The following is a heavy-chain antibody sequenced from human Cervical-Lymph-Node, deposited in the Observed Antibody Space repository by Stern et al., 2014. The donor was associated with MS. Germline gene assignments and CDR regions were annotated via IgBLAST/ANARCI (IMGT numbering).Heavy chain of an antibody. CDR1: GFTFSSHV. D-gene: IGHD2-8*01. CDR2: IGHDENNT. CDR3: VREDGDFDY. J-gene: IGHJ4*02. V-gene: IGHV3-30-3*01. Sequence: VQLVESGGGVVQPGGSLRLSCAASGFTFSSHVMHWVRQAPGKGLEWVASIGHDENNTSHEDSGKGRFNTSRNNSNNTLSLQMNSLRAEDTAVYYCVREDGDFDYWGQGTLVTVSS.